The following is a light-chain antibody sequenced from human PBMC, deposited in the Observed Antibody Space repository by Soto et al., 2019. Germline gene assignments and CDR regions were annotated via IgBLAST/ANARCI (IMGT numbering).Light chain of an antibody. Sequence: EIVLTQSPATLSLSPVERATLSCRASQSVSSYLAWYQQKPGQAPRLLIYDASNRATGIPARFSGSGSGTDFTLTISSLEPEDFAVYYCQQRSNWPWTSGQGTKVDIK. J-gene: IGKJ1*01. V-gene: IGKV3-11*01. CDR1: QSVSSY. CDR2: DAS. CDR3: QQRSNWPWT.